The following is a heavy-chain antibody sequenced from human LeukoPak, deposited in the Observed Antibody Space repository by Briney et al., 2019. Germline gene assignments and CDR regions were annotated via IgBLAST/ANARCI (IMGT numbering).Heavy chain of an antibody. CDR2: IYYTGST. CDR3: ARGAVSGWSASRSDP. D-gene: IGHD6-19*01. J-gene: IGHJ5*02. CDR1: GGSISSYY. V-gene: IGHV4-59*01. Sequence: PSETLSLTCTVSGGSISSYYWSWIRQPPGKGLEWIGYIYYTGSTNYNPSLKSRVTISVDTSKNQFSLKLTSVTAADTAVYYCARGAVSGWSASRSDPWGQGTLVTVSS.